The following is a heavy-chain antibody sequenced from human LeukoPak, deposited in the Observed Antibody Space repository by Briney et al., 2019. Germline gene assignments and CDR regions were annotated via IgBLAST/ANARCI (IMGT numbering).Heavy chain of an antibody. J-gene: IGHJ6*02. CDR1: GFTFGKYW. Sequence: GGSLRLSCVASGFTFGKYWMSWVRQAPGKGLEWVSYISTTSSTIYYPDSVKGRFSISRDNAKNSLYLQMNSLRAEDTAVYYCARGLPGGYSGYDYVDYYGMDVWGQGTTVTVSS. D-gene: IGHD5-12*01. V-gene: IGHV3-48*04. CDR2: ISTTSSTI. CDR3: ARGLPGGYSGYDYVDYYGMDV.